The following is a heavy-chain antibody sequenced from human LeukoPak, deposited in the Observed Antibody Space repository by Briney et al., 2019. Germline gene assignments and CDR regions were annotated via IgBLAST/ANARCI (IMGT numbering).Heavy chain of an antibody. CDR1: GGSISSYY. CDR2: IYYSGST. J-gene: IGHJ4*02. Sequence: SETLSLTCTVSGGSISSYYWSWIRQPPGRGLEWIGYIYYSGSTNYNPSLKSRVTISVDTSKNQFSLKLSSVTAADTAVYYCARDMRGYSGYDYFDYWGQGTLVTVSS. D-gene: IGHD5-12*01. CDR3: ARDMRGYSGYDYFDY. V-gene: IGHV4-59*01.